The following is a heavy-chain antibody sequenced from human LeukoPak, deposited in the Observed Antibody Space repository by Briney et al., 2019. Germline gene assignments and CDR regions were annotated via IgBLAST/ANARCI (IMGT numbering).Heavy chain of an antibody. CDR1: GDSISKDYYC. Sequence: SETLFLTCTVSGDSISKDYYCWAWIRQPPGKGLEWIGTIYNNANTYYNPPLESRVTMSVDTSKNQISLTLTSVTAADTAVYYCARDHIDGFNPNNWFDPWGQGTLVTVSP. D-gene: IGHD5-24*01. J-gene: IGHJ5*02. CDR3: ARDHIDGFNPNNWFDP. CDR2: IYNNANT. V-gene: IGHV4-39*07.